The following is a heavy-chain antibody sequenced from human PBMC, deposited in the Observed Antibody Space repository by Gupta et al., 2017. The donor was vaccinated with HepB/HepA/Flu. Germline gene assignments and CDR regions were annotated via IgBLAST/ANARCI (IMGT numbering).Heavy chain of an antibody. J-gene: IGHJ3*02. CDR1: GFTFSSYA. Sequence: QVQLVESGGGVVQPGRSLRLSCAASGFTFSSYAMHWVRQAPGKGLEWVAVISYDGSNKYYADSVKGRFTISRDNSKNTLYLQMNSLRAEDTAVYYCARDCGSYYTWAFGAFDIWGQGTMVTVFS. V-gene: IGHV3-30-3*01. D-gene: IGHD1-26*01. CDR3: ARDCGSYYTWAFGAFDI. CDR2: ISYDGSNK.